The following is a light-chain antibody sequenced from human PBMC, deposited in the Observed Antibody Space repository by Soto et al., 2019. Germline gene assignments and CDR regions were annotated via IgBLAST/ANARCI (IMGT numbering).Light chain of an antibody. V-gene: IGLV1-40*01. CDR1: SSNIGAGFD. J-gene: IGLJ1*01. CDR3: QSYDNSLRALVV. Sequence: QSVLTQPPSVSGAPGQRVTISCTGSSSNIGAGFDVHWYQQLPGTAPKLLIYGNSHRPSGVPDRFSGSKSGTSASLAITGLQAEDEADYYCQSYDNSLRALVVFGTGTKLTVL. CDR2: GNS.